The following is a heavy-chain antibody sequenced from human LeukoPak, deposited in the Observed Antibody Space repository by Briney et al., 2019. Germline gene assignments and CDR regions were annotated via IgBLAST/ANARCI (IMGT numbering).Heavy chain of an antibody. J-gene: IGHJ3*02. V-gene: IGHV1-69*05. CDR1: GGTFSSYA. CDR3: ARGGSAAFDI. D-gene: IGHD6-19*01. CDR2: IIPIFGTA. Sequence: ASVKVSCKASGGTFSSYAISWVRQAPGQGLEWMGGIIPIFGTANYAQKFQGRVTITRDTSASTAYMELSSLRSEDTAVYYCARGGSAAFDIWGQGTMVTVSS.